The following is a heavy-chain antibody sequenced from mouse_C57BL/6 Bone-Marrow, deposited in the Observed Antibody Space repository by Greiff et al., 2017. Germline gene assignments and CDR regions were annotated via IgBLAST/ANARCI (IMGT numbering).Heavy chain of an antibody. Sequence: EVQLQQSGAELVRPGASVKLSCTASGFNIKDDYMHWVKQRPEQGLEWIGWIDPENGDTEYASKFQGKATITADTSSNTAYLQLSSLTSEDTAFYYCTTCDSAWFAYWGQGTLVTVSA. V-gene: IGHV14-4*01. CDR2: IDPENGDT. CDR3: TTCDSAWFAY. J-gene: IGHJ3*01. D-gene: IGHD2-4*01. CDR1: GFNIKDDY.